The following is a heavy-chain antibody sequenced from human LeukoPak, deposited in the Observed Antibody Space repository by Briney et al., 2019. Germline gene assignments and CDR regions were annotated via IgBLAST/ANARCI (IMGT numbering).Heavy chain of an antibody. CDR2: ISGLGDST. Sequence: GGSLRLSCAASGFSFSSFAMSWVRQAPGKGLEWVSVISGLGDSTNYAESVKGRFTISRDNSKNTVYLLMNSLRGEDTAVYYCAKGPPKCIAYDYFEYWGQGTLVTVSS. V-gene: IGHV3-23*01. CDR3: AKGPPKCIAYDYFEY. D-gene: IGHD3-16*01. J-gene: IGHJ4*02. CDR1: GFSFSSFA.